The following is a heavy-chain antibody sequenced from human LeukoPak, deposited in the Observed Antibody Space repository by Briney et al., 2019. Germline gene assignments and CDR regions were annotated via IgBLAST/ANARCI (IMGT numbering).Heavy chain of an antibody. D-gene: IGHD2-2*01. CDR1: GFTFSSYW. CDR2: IKEDGSDK. V-gene: IGHV3-7*01. Sequence: PGGSLRLSCAASGFTFSSYWMTWVRQAPGKGLEWVANIKEDGSDKHYVESVKGRFTISRDNAKNSLYLQMNSLRAEDTAVYYCTRDSHTNTWHEEGRDYWGQGTLVIVSS. J-gene: IGHJ4*02. CDR3: TRDSHTNTWHEEGRDY.